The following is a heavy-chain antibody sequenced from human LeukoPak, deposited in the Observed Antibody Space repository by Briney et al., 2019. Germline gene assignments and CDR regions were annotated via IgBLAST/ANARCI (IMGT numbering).Heavy chain of an antibody. CDR2: INHSGST. Sequence: SETLSLTCAVYGGSFSGYYWSWIRQPPGKGLEWIGEINHSGSTNYNPSLKSRVTISVDTSKNQFSLKLSSVTAADTAVYYCARRRCSGGSCYEGFDYWGRGTLVTVSS. CDR3: ARRRCSGGSCYEGFDY. J-gene: IGHJ4*02. CDR1: GGSFSGYY. D-gene: IGHD2-15*01. V-gene: IGHV4-34*01.